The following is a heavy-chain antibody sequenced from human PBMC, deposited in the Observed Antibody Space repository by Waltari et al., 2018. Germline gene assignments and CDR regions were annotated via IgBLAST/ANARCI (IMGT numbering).Heavy chain of an antibody. CDR3: ARDQHGDLTSDY. CDR1: GFTFSSYA. CDR2: ISGSGGST. V-gene: IGHV3-23*04. Sequence: EVQLVESGGGFVQPGGSLRLSCAASGFTFSSYAMSWVRQAPGKGLEWVSAISGSGGSTYYADSVKGRFTISRDNAKNSLYLQMNSLRAEDTAVYYCARDQHGDLTSDYWGQGTLVTVSS. J-gene: IGHJ4*02. D-gene: IGHD4-17*01.